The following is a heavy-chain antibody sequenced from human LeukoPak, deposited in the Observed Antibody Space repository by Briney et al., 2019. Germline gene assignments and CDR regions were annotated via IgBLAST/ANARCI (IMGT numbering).Heavy chain of an antibody. CDR3: ARVNYSSSSGAFDI. CDR2: INSDGSST. V-gene: IGHV3-74*01. J-gene: IGHJ3*02. CDR1: GFTFSSYW. Sequence: GRSLRLSCAASGFTFSSYWMHWVRQAPGKGLVWVSRINSDGSSTSYADSVKGRFTISRDNAKNTLYLQMNSLRAEDTAVYYCARVNYSSSSGAFDIWGQGTMVTVSS. D-gene: IGHD6-13*01.